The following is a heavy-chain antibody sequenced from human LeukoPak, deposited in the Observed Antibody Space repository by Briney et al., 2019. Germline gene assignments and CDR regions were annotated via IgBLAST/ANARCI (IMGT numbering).Heavy chain of an antibody. CDR1: GGSFSGYY. J-gene: IGHJ6*02. Sequence: SETLSLTCAVYGGSFSGYYWSWIRQPPGKGLEWIGEINHSGSTNYNPSLKSRVTISVDTSKNQFSLKLSSVTAADTAVYYCARARLVPVWSGYYSYYYGMDVWGQGTTVTVSS. CDR2: INHSGST. D-gene: IGHD3-3*01. CDR3: ARARLVPVWSGYYSYYYGMDV. V-gene: IGHV4-34*01.